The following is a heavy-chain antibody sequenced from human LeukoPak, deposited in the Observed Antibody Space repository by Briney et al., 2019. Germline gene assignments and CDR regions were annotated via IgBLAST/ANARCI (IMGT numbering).Heavy chain of an antibody. J-gene: IGHJ4*02. V-gene: IGHV3-30*01. Sequence: GGSLRFSCAASGFTFSSYAMHWVPQAPGKGLEWVAVISYDGSNKYYADSVKGRFTISRDNSKNTLYLQMNSLRAEDTAVYYCAREKPDFSSIDYWGQGTLVTVSS. CDR1: GFTFSSYA. CDR3: AREKPDFSSIDY. CDR2: ISYDGSNK. D-gene: IGHD1-14*01.